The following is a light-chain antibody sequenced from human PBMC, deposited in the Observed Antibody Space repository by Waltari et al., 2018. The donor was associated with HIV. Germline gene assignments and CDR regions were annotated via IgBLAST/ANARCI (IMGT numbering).Light chain of an antibody. CDR3: ATWDDSLSGLWV. Sequence: QSVLTQPPSASGTPGQRVTISCSGSSSNIGSNYVYWYQQLPGTAPKLLIYRNIQRPSGVPDRFSGSKSGTSASLAISGLRSEDEADYYCATWDDSLSGLWVFGGGTKLTVL. J-gene: IGLJ3*02. V-gene: IGLV1-47*01. CDR1: SSNIGSNY. CDR2: RNI.